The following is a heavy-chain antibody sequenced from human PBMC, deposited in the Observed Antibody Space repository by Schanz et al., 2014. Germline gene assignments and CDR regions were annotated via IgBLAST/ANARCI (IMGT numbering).Heavy chain of an antibody. J-gene: IGHJ4*02. V-gene: IGHV3-23*04. CDR3: AKDLLYGAPMPLNHLDY. CDR1: GFTFNSYA. D-gene: IGHD2-2*01. CDR2: ISGSGGST. Sequence: QLVGSGGGLIQPGGSLRLSCTASGFTFNSYAMTWVRQAPGKGLEWVSSISGSGGSTYYADSVKGRFTISRDNSKNTLYLQMNSLRAEDTAVYYCAKDLLYGAPMPLNHLDYWGQGTLVTVSS.